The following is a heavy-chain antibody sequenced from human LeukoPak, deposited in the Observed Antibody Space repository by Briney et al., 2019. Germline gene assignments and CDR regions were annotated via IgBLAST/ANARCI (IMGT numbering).Heavy chain of an antibody. J-gene: IGHJ1*01. CDR1: GFTVSGTH. Sequence: GGSLRLSCAASGFTVSGTHMSWVRQAPGKGLVWVSRIKSDGSANYADSVKGRFTISRDNANNTLSLQMNSLRPEDTGVYYCARAPSEIGGYYPEYFRHWGQGTLVTVSS. CDR3: ARAPSEIGGYYPEYFRH. CDR2: IKSDGSA. V-gene: IGHV3-74*01. D-gene: IGHD3-22*01.